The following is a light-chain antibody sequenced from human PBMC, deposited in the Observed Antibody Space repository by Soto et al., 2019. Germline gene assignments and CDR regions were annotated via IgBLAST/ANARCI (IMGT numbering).Light chain of an antibody. Sequence: DVVMTQSPLSLPVTLGQPASISCRSSQSLIHSDGNTYLSWFQQRPGQSPRRLIYEVSDRDSGVPDRFNGSGSGTDFTLKISRVEAEDVGVNYCIQGTHWPWTFGQGTEVEIK. J-gene: IGKJ1*01. V-gene: IGKV2-30*02. CDR2: EVS. CDR1: QSLIHSDGNTY. CDR3: IQGTHWPWT.